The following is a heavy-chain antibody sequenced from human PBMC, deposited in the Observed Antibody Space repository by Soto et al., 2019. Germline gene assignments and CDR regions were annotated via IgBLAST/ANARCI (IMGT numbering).Heavy chain of an antibody. J-gene: IGHJ4*02. CDR1: GFTFSSYG. CDR2: ISYDGSNK. Sequence: QVQLVESGGGVVQPGRSLRLSCAASGFTFSSYGMHWVRQAPGKGLEWVAVISYDGSNKYYADSVKGRFTISRDNSKNTLYLQMNSLRAEDTAVYYCAKDKVPVVVTAPFDYWGQGTLVTV. V-gene: IGHV3-30*18. D-gene: IGHD2-21*02. CDR3: AKDKVPVVVTAPFDY.